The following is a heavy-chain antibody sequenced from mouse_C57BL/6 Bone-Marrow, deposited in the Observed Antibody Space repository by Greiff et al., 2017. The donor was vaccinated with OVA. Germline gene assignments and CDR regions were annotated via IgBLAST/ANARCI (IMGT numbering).Heavy chain of an antibody. Sequence: QVQLQQSGAELVMPGASVKLSCKASGYTFTSYWMHWVKQRPGQGLEWIGEIDPSDSYTNYNQKFKGKSTLTVDKSSSTAYMQLSSLTSEDSAVYYCARGWWDYWGQGTSVTVSS. D-gene: IGHD1-1*02. CDR2: IDPSDSYT. CDR1: GYTFTSYW. J-gene: IGHJ4*01. CDR3: ARGWWDY. V-gene: IGHV1-69*01.